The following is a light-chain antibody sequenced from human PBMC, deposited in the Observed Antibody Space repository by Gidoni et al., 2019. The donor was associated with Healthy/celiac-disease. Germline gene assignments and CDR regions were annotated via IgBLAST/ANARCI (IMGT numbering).Light chain of an antibody. CDR3: QQNNSY. CDR2: DAS. V-gene: IGKV1-5*01. Sequence: DIQMTQSPSTLSASVGDRVTITCRASQSISSWLAWYQQKPGKAPKLLIYDASSLESGVPSRFSGSGSGTEFTLTISSLQPDDFANYYCQQNNSYFGPGTKVDIK. J-gene: IGKJ3*01. CDR1: QSISSW.